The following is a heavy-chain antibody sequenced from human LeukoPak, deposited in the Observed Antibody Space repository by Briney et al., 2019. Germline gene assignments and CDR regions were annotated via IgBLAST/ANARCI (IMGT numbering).Heavy chain of an antibody. D-gene: IGHD1-1*01. CDR3: TTTTYSAN. Sequence: GGSLRLSCAASGFTFSNAWMSWVRQAPGKGLEWVGRIKSILDGGTTDYAAPVKGRFAISRDDSEDTLYLQMNSLKTEDTAVYYCTTTTYSANWGQGTLVTVSS. CDR1: GFTFSNAW. CDR2: IKSILDGGTT. V-gene: IGHV3-15*01. J-gene: IGHJ4*02.